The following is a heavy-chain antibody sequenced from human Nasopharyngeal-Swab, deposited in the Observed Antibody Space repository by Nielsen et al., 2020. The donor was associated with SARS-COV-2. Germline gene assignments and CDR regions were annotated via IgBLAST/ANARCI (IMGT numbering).Heavy chain of an antibody. CDR3: ARSGRSGSYFNWSDP. CDR1: GFTFSSYA. CDR2: ISYDGSNK. V-gene: IGHV3-30-3*01. D-gene: IGHD1-26*01. Sequence: GGSLRLSCAASGFTFSSYAMHWVRQAPGKGLEWVAVISYDGSNKYYADSVKGRFTISRDNSKNTLYLQMNSLRAEDTAVYYCARSGRSGSYFNWSDPWGQGTLVTVSS. J-gene: IGHJ5*02.